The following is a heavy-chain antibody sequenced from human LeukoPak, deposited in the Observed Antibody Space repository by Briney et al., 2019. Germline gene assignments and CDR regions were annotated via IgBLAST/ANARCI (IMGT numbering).Heavy chain of an antibody. Sequence: GGSLRLSCAASGFTVSDNYMSWVRQAPGKGLEWVSVIYSGGSTYYADSVKGRFTISRDNSKNTLYLQMNSLRADDTAVYYCAGFQSMVRRVIGYYYGMDVWGKGTTVTVSS. CDR1: GFTVSDNY. CDR3: AGFQSMVRRVIGYYYGMDV. J-gene: IGHJ6*04. CDR2: IYSGGST. V-gene: IGHV3-53*01. D-gene: IGHD3-10*01.